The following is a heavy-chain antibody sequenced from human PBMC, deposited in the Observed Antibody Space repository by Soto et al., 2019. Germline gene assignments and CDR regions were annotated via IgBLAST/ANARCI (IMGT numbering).Heavy chain of an antibody. CDR1: GFTFSSYS. D-gene: IGHD3-22*01. V-gene: IGHV3-48*02. Sequence: GGSLRLSCAASGFTFSSYSMNWVRQAPGKGLEWVSYISSSSSTIYYADSVKGRFTISRDNAKNSLYLQMNSLRDEDTAVYYCARAYDSSGYYYGGSYWGQGTLVTVSS. CDR3: ARAYDSSGYYYGGSY. CDR2: ISSSSSTI. J-gene: IGHJ4*02.